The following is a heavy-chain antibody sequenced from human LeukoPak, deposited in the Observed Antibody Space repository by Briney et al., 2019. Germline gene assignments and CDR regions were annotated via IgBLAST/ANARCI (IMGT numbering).Heavy chain of an antibody. CDR2: ISGSGSTI. Sequence: GGSLRLSCAASGFTFSDYYMSWVRQAPGKGLDWVSYISGSGSTIYYSDSVKGRFTCSRDNAKNSLYLQMNSLRAEDTAVYFCVREDYYYASGVWGQGTLVTVSS. D-gene: IGHD3-10*01. CDR3: VREDYYYASGV. CDR1: GFTFSDYY. J-gene: IGHJ4*02. V-gene: IGHV3-11*04.